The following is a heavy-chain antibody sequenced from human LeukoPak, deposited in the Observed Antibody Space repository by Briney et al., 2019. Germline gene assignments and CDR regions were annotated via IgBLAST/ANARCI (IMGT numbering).Heavy chain of an antibody. V-gene: IGHV4-39*01. J-gene: IGHJ4*02. Sequence: SETLSLTCTVSGGSISSSSYYWRWIRQPPGKGLEWIGTIYYSGTTNYKPSLKSRVTISVDTSKNQFSLKLNSVTAANTAVYYCARQGDGGRAFDYWGQGTLLTVSS. CDR2: IYYSGTT. D-gene: IGHD4-23*01. CDR1: GGSISSSSYY. CDR3: ARQGDGGRAFDY.